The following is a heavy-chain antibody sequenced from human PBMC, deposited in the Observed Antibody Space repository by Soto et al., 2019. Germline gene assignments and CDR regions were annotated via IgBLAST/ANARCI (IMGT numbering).Heavy chain of an antibody. V-gene: IGHV3-74*03. J-gene: IGHJ4*02. CDR2: IKSDGSST. Sequence: EVQLVESGGGLVQPGGSLRLSCAASGFTFSSYWMHWVRQAPGKGLVWVSRIKSDGSSTTYADSVKGRFTISRDNAKNTLYLQMNSLRAQDTAVYYCARVETCSSNSCYSVFDYWGQGTLVTVSS. CDR3: ARVETCSSNSCYSVFDY. D-gene: IGHD2-2*01. CDR1: GFTFSSYW.